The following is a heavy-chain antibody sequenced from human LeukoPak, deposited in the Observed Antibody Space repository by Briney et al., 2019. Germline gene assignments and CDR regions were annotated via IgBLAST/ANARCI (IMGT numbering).Heavy chain of an antibody. J-gene: IGHJ6*03. CDR1: GFTFSSYA. CDR3: AKARRRVEMATIGDYYYYMDV. Sequence: PGGSLRLSCAAPGFTFSSYAMSWVRQAPGKGLEWVSAISGSGGSTYYADSVKGRFTISRDNSKNTLYLQMNSLRAEDTAVYYCAKARRRVEMATIGDYYYYMDVWGKGTTVTVSS. V-gene: IGHV3-23*01. CDR2: ISGSGGST. D-gene: IGHD5-24*01.